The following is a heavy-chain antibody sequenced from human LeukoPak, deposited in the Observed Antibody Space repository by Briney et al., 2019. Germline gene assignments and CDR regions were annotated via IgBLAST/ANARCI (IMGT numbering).Heavy chain of an antibody. CDR2: VDPEDSET. CDR1: GYTFTDYY. J-gene: IGHJ5*02. CDR3: ATDIAHPLGYCSSTSCYKNWFDP. D-gene: IGHD2-2*02. Sequence: ASVKVSCKVSGYTFTDYYMHWVQQAPGKGLEWMGLVDPEDSETIYAEKFQGRVTITADTSTDTAYMELSSLRSEDTAVYYCATDIAHPLGYCSSTSCYKNWFDPWGQGTLVTVSS. V-gene: IGHV1-69-2*01.